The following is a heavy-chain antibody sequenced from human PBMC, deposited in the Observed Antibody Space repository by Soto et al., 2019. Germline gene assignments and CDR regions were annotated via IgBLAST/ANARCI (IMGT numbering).Heavy chain of an antibody. Sequence: EVQLEESGGGLVQPGGSLRLACKTPGFTFNNYWMRWLRQAPGKGLEWVANINQDGSQTDYVDSVKGRFTLSRDNAKTSLYLKMNSLRVEDTAVYYCARFSRSHDTEYWGQGTLVTVSS. D-gene: IGHD5-18*01. CDR3: ARFSRSHDTEY. CDR1: GFTFNNYW. V-gene: IGHV3-7*05. J-gene: IGHJ4*02. CDR2: INQDGSQT.